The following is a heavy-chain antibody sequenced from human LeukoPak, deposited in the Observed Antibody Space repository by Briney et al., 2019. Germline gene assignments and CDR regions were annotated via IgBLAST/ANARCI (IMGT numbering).Heavy chain of an antibody. CDR2: ISGSGGST. CDR1: GFTFSSYA. Sequence: PGGSLRLSCAASGFTFSSYAMSWVRQAPGKGLEWVSAISGSGGSTYYADSVKGRFTISRDNSKNTLYLQMNSLRAEDTAVYYCSGSSWYYCDYWGQGTLVTVSS. D-gene: IGHD6-13*01. CDR3: SGSSWYYCDY. J-gene: IGHJ4*02. V-gene: IGHV3-23*01.